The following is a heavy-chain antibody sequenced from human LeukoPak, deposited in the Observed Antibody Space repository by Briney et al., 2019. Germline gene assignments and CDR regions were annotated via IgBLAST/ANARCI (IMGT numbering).Heavy chain of an antibody. V-gene: IGHV3-30-3*01. J-gene: IGHJ3*02. CDR2: ISYDGSNK. CDR3: ARDVGFLQYYDSSGPPGAFDI. CDR1: GFTFSSYA. Sequence: GGSLRLSCAASGFTFSSYAMHWVRQAPGKGLEWVAVISYDGSNKYYADSVKGRFTISRDNSKNTLYLQMNSLRAEDTAVYYCARDVGFLQYYDSSGPPGAFDIWGQGTMVTVSS. D-gene: IGHD3-22*01.